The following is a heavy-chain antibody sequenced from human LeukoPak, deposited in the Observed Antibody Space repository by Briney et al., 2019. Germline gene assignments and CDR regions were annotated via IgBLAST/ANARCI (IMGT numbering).Heavy chain of an antibody. Sequence: ASVKVSCKVSGYTLTELSMHWVRQAPGKGLEWMGGFDPEDGETIYAQKFQGRVTMTEDTSTDTVYMELSSLRSEDTAVYYCARTPPGYDFWSGYFRFDPWGQGTLVTVSS. CDR1: GYTLTELS. D-gene: IGHD3-3*01. CDR3: ARTPPGYDFWSGYFRFDP. CDR2: FDPEDGET. V-gene: IGHV1-24*01. J-gene: IGHJ5*02.